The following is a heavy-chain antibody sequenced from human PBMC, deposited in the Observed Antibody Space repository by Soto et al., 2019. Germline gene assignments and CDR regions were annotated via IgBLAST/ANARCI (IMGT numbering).Heavy chain of an antibody. CDR2: ISHDGSNT. J-gene: IGHJ4*02. V-gene: IGHV3-30*18. D-gene: IGHD5-18*01. CDR3: AKEPKIQLWLHYVDD. CDR1: GFTFSNDG. Sequence: QVQLVQSGGNVVQPGRSLRLSCAASGFTFSNDGMHWVRQAPGKGLEWLAFISHDGSNTYYADSVKGRVTISRDNSKYTLYLQMNSLRADDTAVFYCAKEPKIQLWLHYVDDWGQGTLVTVSS.